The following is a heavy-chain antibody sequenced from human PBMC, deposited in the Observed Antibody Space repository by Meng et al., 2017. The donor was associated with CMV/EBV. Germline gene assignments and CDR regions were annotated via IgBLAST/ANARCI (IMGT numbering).Heavy chain of an antibody. CDR2: INPNSGGT. CDR3: ARHYDYDDY. V-gene: IGHV1-2*02. D-gene: IGHD3-16*01. Sequence: QVLWGQFGAEVKKPGAAGKDSCKASGYTFTSYGISWVRQAPGQGLEWMGWINPNSGGTNYAQKFQGRVTMTRDTSISTAYMELSRLRSDDTAVYYCARHYDYDDYWGQGTLVTVSS. J-gene: IGHJ4*02. CDR1: GYTFTSYG.